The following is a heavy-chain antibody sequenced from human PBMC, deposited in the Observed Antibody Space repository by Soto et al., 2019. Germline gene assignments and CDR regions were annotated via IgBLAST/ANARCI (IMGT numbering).Heavy chain of an antibody. CDR3: AREPVGPDYAMDV. CDR2: LGFDGGGR. J-gene: IGHJ6*02. CDR1: GFDFSSYG. D-gene: IGHD1-26*01. Sequence: QMQLVESGGGVVQPGTSLRLSCAASGFDFSSYGMHWVRQTPGKGLEWVAVLGFDGGGRYYADSVKGRFTISRDNSKKMLYLQMDTFRAEDTALYYCAREPVGPDYAMDVWGQGTTVTVS. V-gene: IGHV3-33*01.